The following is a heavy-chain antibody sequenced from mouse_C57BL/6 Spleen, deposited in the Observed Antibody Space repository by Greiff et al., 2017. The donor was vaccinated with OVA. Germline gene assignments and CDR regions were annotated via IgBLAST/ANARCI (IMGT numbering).Heavy chain of an antibody. J-gene: IGHJ4*01. CDR3: AGGYGILYHYAMDY. V-gene: IGHV1-80*01. CDR1: GYAFSSYW. CDR2: IYPGDGDT. D-gene: IGHD2-1*01. Sequence: QVQLQQSGAELVKPGASVKISCKASGYAFSSYWMNWVKQRPGKGLEWIGQIYPGDGDTNYNEKFKSKATLTVDKSSSTAYMQLSSLTSEDSAVYYCAGGYGILYHYAMDYWGQGTSVTVSS.